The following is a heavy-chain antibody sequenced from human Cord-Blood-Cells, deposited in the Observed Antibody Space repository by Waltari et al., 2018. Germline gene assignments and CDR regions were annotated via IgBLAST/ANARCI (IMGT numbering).Heavy chain of an antibody. J-gene: IGHJ6*02. V-gene: IGHV4-34*01. Sequence: QVQLQQWGAGLLKPSETLSLTCAVYGGSFSGYYWSWIRQPPGKGLEWIGEINHSRSTSYNPSLKSRFTISVDTSKNQFSLKLSSVTAADTAVYYCARLRGYCSGGSCYSYYYYGMDVWGQGTTVTVSS. CDR1: GGSFSGYY. CDR3: ARLRGYCSGGSCYSYYYYGMDV. CDR2: INHSRST. D-gene: IGHD2-15*01.